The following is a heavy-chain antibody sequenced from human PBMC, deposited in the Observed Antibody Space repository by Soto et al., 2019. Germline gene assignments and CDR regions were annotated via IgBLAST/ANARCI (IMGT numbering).Heavy chain of an antibody. Sequence: SVKVSCKASGGTFSSYAISWVRQAPGQGLEWMGGIIPIFGTANYAQKFQGRVTITADGSTHTVYMELSSLRSEDTAMYYCARVGYSSTGTTFHYHGLDVWGQGTTVTVSS. V-gene: IGHV1-69*13. CDR2: IIPIFGTA. D-gene: IGHD3-22*01. CDR3: ARVGYSSTGTTFHYHGLDV. CDR1: GGTFSSYA. J-gene: IGHJ6*02.